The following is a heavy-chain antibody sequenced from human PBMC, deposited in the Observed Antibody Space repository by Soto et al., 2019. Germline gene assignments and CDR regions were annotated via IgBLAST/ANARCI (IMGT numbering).Heavy chain of an antibody. D-gene: IGHD6-19*01. CDR3: ARDFRLVRGPGDY. V-gene: IGHV3-21*01. CDR1: GFTFSSYS. J-gene: IGHJ4*02. CDR2: ISSSSSYI. Sequence: GGSLRLSCAASGFTFSSYSMNWVRQAPGKGLEWVSSISSSSSYIYYADSVKGRFTISRDNAKNSLYLQMNSLRAEDTAVYYCARDFRLVRGPGDYWGQGTLVTVSS.